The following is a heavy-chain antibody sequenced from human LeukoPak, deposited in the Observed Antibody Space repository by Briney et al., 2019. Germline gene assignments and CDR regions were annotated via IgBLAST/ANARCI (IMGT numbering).Heavy chain of an antibody. J-gene: IGHJ5*02. CDR1: GFTFSSYN. CDR3: ARDIGAIYGSGIFFP. D-gene: IGHD3-10*01. CDR2: ISGSGSGGST. Sequence: PGGSLRPSCAASGFTFSSYNMNWVRQAPGKGLEWVSSISGSGSGGSTYYADSVKGRFTISRDNSKNTLYLQMNSLRAEDTAVYYCARDIGAIYGSGIFFPWGQGTLVTVSS. V-gene: IGHV3-23*01.